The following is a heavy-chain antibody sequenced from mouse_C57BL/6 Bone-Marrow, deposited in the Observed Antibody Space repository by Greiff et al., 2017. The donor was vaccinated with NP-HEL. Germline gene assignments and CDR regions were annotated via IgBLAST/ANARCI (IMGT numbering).Heavy chain of an antibody. D-gene: IGHD2-3*01. CDR3: ARNYDGYFFDY. V-gene: IGHV1-50*01. CDR2: IDPSDSYT. CDR1: GYTFTSYW. J-gene: IGHJ2*01. Sequence: VQLQQPGAELVKPGASVKLSCKASGYTFTSYWMQWVKQRPGQGLEWIGEIDPSDSYTNYNQKFKGKATLTVDTSSSTAYMQLSSLTSEDSAVYYCARNYDGYFFDYWGQGTTLTVSS.